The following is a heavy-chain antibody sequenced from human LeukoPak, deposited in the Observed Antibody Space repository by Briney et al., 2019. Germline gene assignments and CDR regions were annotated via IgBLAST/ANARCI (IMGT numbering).Heavy chain of an antibody. D-gene: IGHD1-7*01. CDR2: ISPDGRNI. CDR3: VRDGGGTTPYDC. V-gene: IGHV3-74*01. J-gene: IGHJ4*02. Sequence: PGRSLRLSCAASGFTLSDYWMNWVRQAPGKGPVWVSHISPDGRNIAYADSVKGRFTISRDSAKSTLYLQMNSLRVGDTAVYYCVRDGGGTTPYDCWGQGTLVTVSS. CDR1: GFTLSDYW.